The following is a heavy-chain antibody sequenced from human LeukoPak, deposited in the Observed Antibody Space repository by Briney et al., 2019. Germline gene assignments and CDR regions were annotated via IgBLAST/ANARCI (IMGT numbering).Heavy chain of an antibody. V-gene: IGHV3-23*01. CDR2: ISGSGGST. Sequence: GGTLRLSCAASGFTFSSYAMNWVRQAPGKGLEWISGISGSGGSTYYADSVKGRFTISRDNSKNTLYLQMNSLRAEDTAVYYCAKTIAAAGMDPWGQGTLVTVSS. J-gene: IGHJ5*02. CDR1: GFTFSSYA. D-gene: IGHD6-13*01. CDR3: AKTIAAAGMDP.